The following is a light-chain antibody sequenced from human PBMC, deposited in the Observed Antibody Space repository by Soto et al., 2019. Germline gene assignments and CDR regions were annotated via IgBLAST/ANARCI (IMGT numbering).Light chain of an antibody. CDR1: QSVSSN. CDR2: GAS. J-gene: IGKJ1*01. CDR3: QQYADWPRT. V-gene: IGKV3-15*01. Sequence: EIVLTQSPATLSVSPGERATPSCRASQSVSSNLAWYQQKPGQAPRLLIYGASTRATGIPARFSGSGSGTEFTLTISSLQSGDFAVYYCQQYADWPRTFGQGTKVDIK.